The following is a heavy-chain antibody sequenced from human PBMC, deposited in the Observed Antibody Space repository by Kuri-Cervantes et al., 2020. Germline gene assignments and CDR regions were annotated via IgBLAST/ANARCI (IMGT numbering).Heavy chain of an antibody. CDR1: GGSISSSSYY. CDR2: IYYSGST. V-gene: IGHV4-39*02. J-gene: IGHJ2*01. Sequence: SETLSLTCTVSGGSISSSSYYWGWIRQPPGKGLEWIGSIYYSGSTYYNPSLKSRVTISVDTSKNQFSLKLSSVTAADTAVYYCARDTSTVTTYWYFDLWGRGTLVTVSS. CDR3: ARDTSTVTTYWYFDL. D-gene: IGHD4-17*01.